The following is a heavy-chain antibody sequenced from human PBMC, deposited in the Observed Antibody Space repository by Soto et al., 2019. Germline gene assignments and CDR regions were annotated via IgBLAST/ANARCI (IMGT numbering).Heavy chain of an antibody. CDR1: GYTFTSYG. J-gene: IGHJ4*02. CDR2: ISPYNGNT. D-gene: IGHD6-13*01. CDR3: ARDDESSSWYRYFDY. Sequence: QVQLVQSGAEVKKPGASVKVSCKSSGYTFTSYGISWVRQAPGQGLEWMGWISPYNGNTTYAQKFQGRFTMTTDTSTSTAYMELRSLTSDDTAVYYCARDDESSSWYRYFDYWGQGTLVTVSS. V-gene: IGHV1-18*01.